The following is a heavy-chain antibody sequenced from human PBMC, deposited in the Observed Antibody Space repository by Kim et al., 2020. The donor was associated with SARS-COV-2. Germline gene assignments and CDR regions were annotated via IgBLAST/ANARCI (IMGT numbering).Heavy chain of an antibody. CDR3: AKDRDGEWFRELLYSVFDY. Sequence: GGSLRLSCAASGFTFSSYGMHWVRQAPGKGLEWVAVISYDGSNKYYADSVKGRFTISRDNSKNTLYLQMNSLRAEDTAVYYCAKDRDGEWFRELLYSVFDYWGQGTLVTVSS. V-gene: IGHV3-30*18. CDR2: ISYDGSNK. D-gene: IGHD3-10*01. J-gene: IGHJ4*02. CDR1: GFTFSSYG.